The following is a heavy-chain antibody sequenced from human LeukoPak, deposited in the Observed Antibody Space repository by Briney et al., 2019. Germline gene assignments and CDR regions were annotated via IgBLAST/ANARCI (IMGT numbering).Heavy chain of an antibody. CDR1: GGSISSGSYY. V-gene: IGHV4-61*02. D-gene: IGHD3-22*01. Sequence: SETLSLTCTVSGGSISSGSYYWSWIRQPAGKGLEWIGRIYTSGSTNYNPSLKSRVTISVDTSKNQFSLKLSSVTAADTAVYYCARHLKRITMMGKNWFDPWGQGTLVTVSS. J-gene: IGHJ5*02. CDR3: ARHLKRITMMGKNWFDP. CDR2: IYTSGST.